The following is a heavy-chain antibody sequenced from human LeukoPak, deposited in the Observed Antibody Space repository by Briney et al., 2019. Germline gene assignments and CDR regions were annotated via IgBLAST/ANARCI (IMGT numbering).Heavy chain of an antibody. J-gene: IGHJ4*02. CDR2: IDYDSSHI. V-gene: IGHV3-21*01. CDR3: ARDPERYLRMGHYDY. Sequence: GGSLRLSCAGSGFTFSSSAMNWVRQVPGKGLEWVSSIDYDSSHIYYAASVRGRFSISRDNARDSVYLQMDSLRADDTAVYYCARDPERYLRMGHYDYWGQGTLFFVSP. CDR1: GFTFSSSA. D-gene: IGHD3-16*01.